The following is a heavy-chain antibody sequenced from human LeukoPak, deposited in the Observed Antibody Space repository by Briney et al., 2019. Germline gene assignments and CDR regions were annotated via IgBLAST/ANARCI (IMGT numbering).Heavy chain of an antibody. J-gene: IGHJ5*02. CDR2: ISSSTSYL. Sequence: GGSLRLSCAASGFTFSSYSMNWVRQAPGKGLEWVSSISSSTSYLYFPSSVKAPFTISRDNAKNSLYLQMNSLRAEDTAVYYCARVAGGWFDPWGQGTLVTVSS. CDR1: GFTFSSYS. V-gene: IGHV3-21*01. CDR3: ARVAGGWFDP.